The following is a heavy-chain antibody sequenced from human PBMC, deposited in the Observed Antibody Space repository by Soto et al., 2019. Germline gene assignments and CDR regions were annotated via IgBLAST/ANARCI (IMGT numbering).Heavy chain of an antibody. J-gene: IGHJ4*02. CDR3: AKKDTFGYADS. CDR2: ISGSGGST. V-gene: IGHV3-23*01. D-gene: IGHD2-8*01. Sequence: EGQLLESGGGLVQPGGSLRLSCAASGFTLGTYGMSWVRQAPGKGLEWVSAISGSGGSTYYADSVKGRFTISRDNSKNTLNLQMNSLRPEDTAVYYRAKKDTFGYADSWGQGTLVTVSS. CDR1: GFTLGTYG.